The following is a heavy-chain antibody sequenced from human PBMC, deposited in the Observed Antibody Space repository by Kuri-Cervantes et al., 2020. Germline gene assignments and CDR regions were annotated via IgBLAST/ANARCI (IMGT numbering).Heavy chain of an antibody. J-gene: IGHJ6*03. CDR1: GGTFSSYA. CDR2: IIPIFGTA. D-gene: IGHD3-3*01. Sequence: SAKVSCKASGGTFSSYAIGWVRQAPGQGIEWMGGIIPIFGTANYAQKFQGGVTITAEESTSTAYMELSSQRSEDTAVYYCARGIRRFLEWLLGGRGRYYYYMDVWGKGTTVTVSS. V-gene: IGHV1-69*13. CDR3: ARGIRRFLEWLLGGRGRYYYYMDV.